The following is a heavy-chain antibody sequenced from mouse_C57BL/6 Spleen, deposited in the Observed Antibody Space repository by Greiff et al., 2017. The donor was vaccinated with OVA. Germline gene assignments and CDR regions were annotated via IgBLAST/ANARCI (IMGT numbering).Heavy chain of an antibody. CDR3: ARSGGYGSRDYAMDY. CDR2: IDPSDSYT. D-gene: IGHD1-1*01. Sequence: QVQLQQPGAELVMPGASVKLSCKASGYTFTSYWMHWVKQRPGQGLEWIGEIDPSDSYTNYNQKLKGKSTLTVDKSSSTAYMQLSSLTSEDSAVYYCARSGGYGSRDYAMDYWGQGTSVTVSS. CDR1: GYTFTSYW. V-gene: IGHV1-69*01. J-gene: IGHJ4*01.